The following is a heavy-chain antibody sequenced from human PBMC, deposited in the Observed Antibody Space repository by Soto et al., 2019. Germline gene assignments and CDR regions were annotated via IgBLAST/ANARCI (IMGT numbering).Heavy chain of an antibody. CDR1: GGTFSSYA. V-gene: IGHV1-69*01. D-gene: IGHD2-15*01. CDR2: IILIFGTA. J-gene: IGHJ5*02. Sequence: QVQLVQSGAEVKKPGSSVKVSCKASGGTFSSYAISWVRQAPGQGLEWMGGIILIFGTANYAQKFQGRVTITADESTSTAYMELSSLRSEDTAVYYCARADPTLYCSGGSCPNWFDPWGQGTLVTVSS. CDR3: ARADPTLYCSGGSCPNWFDP.